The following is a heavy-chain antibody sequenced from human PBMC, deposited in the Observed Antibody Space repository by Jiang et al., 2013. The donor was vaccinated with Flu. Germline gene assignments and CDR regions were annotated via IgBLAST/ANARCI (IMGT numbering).Heavy chain of an antibody. CDR1: A. CDR3: ARESGVYCGGDCSPFDY. Sequence: AWNWIRQSPSRGLEWLGRTYYRSKWYNDYAVSVKSRVTINPDTSKNQFSLQLNSVTPEDTAVYYCARESGVYCGGDCSPFDYWGQGTLVTVSS. CDR2: TYYRSKWYN. V-gene: IGHV6-1*01. D-gene: IGHD2-21*01. J-gene: IGHJ4*02.